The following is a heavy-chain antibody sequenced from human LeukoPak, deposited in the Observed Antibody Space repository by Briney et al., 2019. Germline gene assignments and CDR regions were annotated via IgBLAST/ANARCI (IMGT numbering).Heavy chain of an antibody. CDR1: GGSFSGYY. CDR3: ARVKLRFGKITKGNWFDP. Sequence: SETLSPTCAVYGGSFSGYYWSWIRQPPGKGLEWIGEINHSGSTNYNPSLKSRVTISVDTSKNRFSLKLSSVTAADTAVYYCARVKLRFGKITKGNWFDPWGQGALVTVSS. J-gene: IGHJ5*02. V-gene: IGHV4-34*01. CDR2: INHSGST. D-gene: IGHD3-10*01.